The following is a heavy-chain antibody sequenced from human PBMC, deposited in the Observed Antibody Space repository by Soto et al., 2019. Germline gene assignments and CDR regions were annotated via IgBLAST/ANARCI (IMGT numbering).Heavy chain of an antibody. Sequence: QVQLVESGGGVVQPGRSVRLSCAASGFTFSNFGMHWVRQAPGKGLEWVALISYDGSNKYYADSVKGRFTISRDSTKNTLSLQINSLRAEDSAVYYCAKDLHSSGWAAYNFDYWGQGTLVTVSS. J-gene: IGHJ4*02. D-gene: IGHD6-25*01. CDR2: ISYDGSNK. V-gene: IGHV3-30*18. CDR3: AKDLHSSGWAAYNFDY. CDR1: GFTFSNFG.